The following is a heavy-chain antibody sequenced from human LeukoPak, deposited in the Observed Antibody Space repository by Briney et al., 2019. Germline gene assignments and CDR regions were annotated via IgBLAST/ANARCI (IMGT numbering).Heavy chain of an antibody. J-gene: IGHJ4*02. V-gene: IGHV1-2*02. CDR3: ARYALGGPLDY. CDR1: GYTFTGYY. D-gene: IGHD3-16*01. Sequence: ASVKVSCKASGYTFTGYYMHWVRQAPGQGHEWMGWINPNSGGTTYARKFQGRVTMTRDTSISTAYMELSRLRSDDTAVYYCARYALGGPLDYWGQGTLVTVSS. CDR2: INPNSGGT.